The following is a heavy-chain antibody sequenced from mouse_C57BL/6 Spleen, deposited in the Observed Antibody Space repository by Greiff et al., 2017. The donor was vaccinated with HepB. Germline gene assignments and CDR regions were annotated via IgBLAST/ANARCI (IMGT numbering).Heavy chain of an antibody. V-gene: IGHV5-4*01. J-gene: IGHJ1*03. Sequence: DVKLVESGGGLVKPGGSLKLSCAASGFTFSSYAMSWVRQTPEKRLEWVATISDGGSYTYYPDNVKGRFTISRDNAKNNLYLQMSHLKSEDTAMYYCARDQDGYYEDFDVWGTGTTVTVSS. D-gene: IGHD2-3*01. CDR1: GFTFSSYA. CDR3: ARDQDGYYEDFDV. CDR2: ISDGGSYT.